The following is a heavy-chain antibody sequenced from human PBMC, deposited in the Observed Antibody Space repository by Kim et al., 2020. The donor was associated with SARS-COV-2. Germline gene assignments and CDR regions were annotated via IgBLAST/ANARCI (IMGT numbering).Heavy chain of an antibody. J-gene: IGHJ4*02. D-gene: IGHD6-13*01. CDR3: AKDSQQLVYNPLGY. Sequence: ADSVKGRFTISRDNAKNSLYLQMNSLRAEDTALYYCAKDSQQLVYNPLGYWGQGTLVTVSS. V-gene: IGHV3-9*01.